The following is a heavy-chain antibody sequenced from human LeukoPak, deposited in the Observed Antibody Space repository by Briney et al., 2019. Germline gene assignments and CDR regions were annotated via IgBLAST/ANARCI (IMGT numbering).Heavy chain of an antibody. Sequence: GGSLRLSCAASGFTFSSSAMSWVRQAPGKGLEWVSAISNNGGYTYYADSVQGRFTISRDNSKSTLCLQMNSLRAEDTAVYYCARDEPYYYDSSGYNGMDVWGQGTTVTVSS. CDR3: ARDEPYYYDSSGYNGMDV. V-gene: IGHV3-23*01. CDR2: ISNNGGYT. CDR1: GFTFSSSA. J-gene: IGHJ6*02. D-gene: IGHD3-22*01.